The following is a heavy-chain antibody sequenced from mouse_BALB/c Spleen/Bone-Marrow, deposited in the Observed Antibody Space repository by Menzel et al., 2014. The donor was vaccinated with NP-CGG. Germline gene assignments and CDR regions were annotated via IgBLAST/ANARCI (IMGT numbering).Heavy chain of an antibody. Sequence: QVQLQRSGAELARPGASVKMSCKASGYTFTSYTMHWVKQRPGQGLEWIGYINPSSGYTNYNQKFKDKATLTADKSSSTAYMQLSSLTSEDSAVYYCAYGNYGYAMDYWGQGTSVTVSS. V-gene: IGHV1-4*01. CDR1: GYTFTSYT. CDR3: AYGNYGYAMDY. CDR2: INPSSGYT. D-gene: IGHD2-10*02. J-gene: IGHJ4*01.